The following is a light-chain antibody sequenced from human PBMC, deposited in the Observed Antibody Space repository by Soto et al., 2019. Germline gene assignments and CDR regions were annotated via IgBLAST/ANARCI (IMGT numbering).Light chain of an antibody. V-gene: IGLV1-47*01. J-gene: IGLJ1*01. CDR2: RNN. Sequence: QSVLPQPPSASGTPGQRVTISCSGSSSNIGSNYVYWYQRLPGTAPKLLIYRNNQRPSGVPDRLSGSKSGTSASLAISGLRSVYEADYCGAAWDDSLGGLYVFGPGTKLTLL. CDR1: SSNIGSNY. CDR3: AAWDDSLGGLYV.